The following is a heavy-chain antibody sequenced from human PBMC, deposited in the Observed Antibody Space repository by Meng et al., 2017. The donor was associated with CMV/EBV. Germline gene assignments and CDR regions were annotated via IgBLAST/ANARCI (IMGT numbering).Heavy chain of an antibody. CDR1: GFTVSSNY. CDR3: ARDGVVVVPAASISLDY. CDR2: IYSGGST. D-gene: IGHD2-2*01. V-gene: IGHV3-53*01. Sequence: GGSLRLSCAASGFTVSSNYMSWVRQAPGKGLEWVSVIYSGGSTYYADSVKGRFTISRDNSKNTLYLQMNSLRAEDTAVYYCARDGVVVVPAASISLDYWGQGTLVTVSS. J-gene: IGHJ4*02.